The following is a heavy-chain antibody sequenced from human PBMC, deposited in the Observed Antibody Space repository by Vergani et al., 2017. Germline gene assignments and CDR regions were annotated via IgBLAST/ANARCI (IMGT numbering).Heavy chain of an antibody. D-gene: IGHD1-14*01. J-gene: IGHJ4*02. CDR1: GNSFNTYS. V-gene: IGHV1-69*13. Sequence: QVQLVQSGTEVKKPGSSVKVSCKAPGNSFNTYSFSWVRQVPGQGLEWMGRIIPISGTTNYTQNFQGRVSITADESTSTAYMELSGLRSEDTAVYYCARGPVASRHRYFDYWGQGTLVTVSS. CDR2: IIPISGTT. CDR3: ARGPVASRHRYFDY.